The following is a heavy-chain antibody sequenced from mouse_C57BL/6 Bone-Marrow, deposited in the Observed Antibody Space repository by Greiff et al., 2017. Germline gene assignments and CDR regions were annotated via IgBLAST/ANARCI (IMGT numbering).Heavy chain of an antibody. CDR2: IDPEDGDT. CDR3: TTSTLLLLRSRWYFDV. D-gene: IGHD1-1*01. V-gene: IGHV14-1*01. J-gene: IGHJ1*03. Sequence: VQLQQSGPELVRPGASVKVSCKAPGYTFTSHWMHWVKQRPEQGLEWIGRIDPEDGDTEYAPKFQGKATMTADTSSNTAYLQLSSLTSEDTAVYYCTTSTLLLLRSRWYFDVGGTGTTVTVSS. CDR1: GYTFTSHW.